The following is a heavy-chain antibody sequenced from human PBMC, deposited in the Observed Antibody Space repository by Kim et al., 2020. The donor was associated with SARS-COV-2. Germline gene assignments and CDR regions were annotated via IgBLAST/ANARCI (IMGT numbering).Heavy chain of an antibody. Sequence: GGSLRLSCAASGFTFSNAWMSWVRQAPGKGLEWVGRIKSKTDGGTTDYAAPVKGRFTISRDDSKNTLYLQMNSLKTEDTAVYYCTTDRDFHYYGSAWFDPWGQGTLVTVSS. V-gene: IGHV3-15*01. CDR1: GFTFSNAW. CDR3: TTDRDFHYYGSAWFDP. CDR2: IKSKTDGGTT. J-gene: IGHJ5*02. D-gene: IGHD3-10*01.